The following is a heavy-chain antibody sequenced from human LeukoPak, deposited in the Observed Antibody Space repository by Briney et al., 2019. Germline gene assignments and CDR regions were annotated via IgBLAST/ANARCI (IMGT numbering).Heavy chain of an antibody. V-gene: IGHV5-51*01. J-gene: IGHJ4*02. Sequence: KVSCKGSGYRFTSYWIGWARQMPGKGLEWMGIIFPGDSDTRYSPSFQGQVTISVDKSKSTAYLQWSSLEASDSAMYYCATAYCGSATCYTGLEHWGQGTQVIVSS. D-gene: IGHD2-2*02. CDR1: GYRFTSYW. CDR3: ATAYCGSATCYTGLEH. CDR2: IFPGDSDT.